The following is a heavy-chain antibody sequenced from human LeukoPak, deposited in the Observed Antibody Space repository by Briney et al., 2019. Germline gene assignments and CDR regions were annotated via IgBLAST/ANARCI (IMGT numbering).Heavy chain of an antibody. D-gene: IGHD3-22*01. CDR3: ARDPYDSSGYLVGFDY. J-gene: IGHJ4*02. V-gene: IGHV1-46*01. Sequence: GASVKVSCKASGYIFTSFYMHWVRQAPGQGLEWMGIINPSGGNTGYARKFQGRLTMTRDTSASTVYMELRSLRSEDTAVYYCARDPYDSSGYLVGFDYWGQGTLVTVSS. CDR2: INPSGGNT. CDR1: GYIFTSFY.